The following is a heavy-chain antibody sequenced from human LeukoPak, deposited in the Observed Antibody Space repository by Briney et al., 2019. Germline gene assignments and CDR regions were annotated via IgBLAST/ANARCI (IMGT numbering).Heavy chain of an antibody. Sequence: PGGSLRLSCAASGFTFSSYSMNWVRQAPGKGLEWVSSISSSSSYIYYADSVKGRFTISRDNAKNSLYLQMNSLRAEDTAVYYCARVVAAAVELDYWGQGTLVTVSS. CDR3: ARVVAAAVELDY. V-gene: IGHV3-21*01. J-gene: IGHJ4*02. CDR1: GFTFSSYS. CDR2: ISSSSSYI. D-gene: IGHD6-13*01.